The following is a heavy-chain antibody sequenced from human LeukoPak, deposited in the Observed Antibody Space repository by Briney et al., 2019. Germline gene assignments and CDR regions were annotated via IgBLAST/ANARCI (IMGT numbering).Heavy chain of an antibody. CDR2: IKTDGSIT. Sequence: QPGGSLRLSCAASGFTFSSYWMHWVRQAPGKGLVWVSRIKTDGSITSYADSVKGRFTISRENARNTVYLQMNSLRAEDTAVYYCARVNTGNWHFDLWGRGTLVTVSS. J-gene: IGHJ2*01. CDR3: ARVNTGNWHFDL. D-gene: IGHD4-17*01. CDR1: GFTFSSYW. V-gene: IGHV3-74*01.